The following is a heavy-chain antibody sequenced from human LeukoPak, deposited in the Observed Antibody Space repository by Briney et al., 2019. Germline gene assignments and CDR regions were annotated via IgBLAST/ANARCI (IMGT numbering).Heavy chain of an antibody. J-gene: IGHJ4*02. Sequence: GGSLRLSCAASGFTFSDYYMTWIRQAPGKGLEWVSYIGSSGYTIYYADSVKGRFTISRDNAQNSLYLHMTSLRAEDSAVYYCARVAYGSGSYYWFDYWGQGTLVTVSS. D-gene: IGHD3-10*01. CDR2: IGSSGYTI. CDR1: GFTFSDYY. CDR3: ARVAYGSGSYYWFDY. V-gene: IGHV3-11*01.